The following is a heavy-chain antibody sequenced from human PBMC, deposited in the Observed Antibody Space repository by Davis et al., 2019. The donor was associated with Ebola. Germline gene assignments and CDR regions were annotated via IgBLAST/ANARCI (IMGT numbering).Heavy chain of an antibody. CDR2: INSDGSST. CDR3: AKGPETGRFEY. D-gene: IGHD1-1*01. CDR1: GFTFSSYW. J-gene: IGHJ4*02. Sequence: GESLKISCAASGFTFSSYWMHWVRQAPGKGLVWVSRINSDGSSTSYADSVKGRFTISRDNAENTLYLQMNSLRAEDTAVYYCAKGPETGRFEYWGQGTLVTVSA. V-gene: IGHV3-74*01.